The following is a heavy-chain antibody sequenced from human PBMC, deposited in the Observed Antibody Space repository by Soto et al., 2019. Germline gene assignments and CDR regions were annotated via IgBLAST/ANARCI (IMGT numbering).Heavy chain of an antibody. Sequence: GGSLRLSCAASGFTFDDYAMHWVRQAPGKGLEWVSGISWNSGSIGYADSVKGRFTISRDNAKNSLYLQMNSLRAEDTALYYCAKVPVGGLWFGELPPGFHPHFDYWGQGTLVTVSS. CDR3: AKVPVGGLWFGELPPGFHPHFDY. CDR2: ISWNSGSI. D-gene: IGHD3-10*01. V-gene: IGHV3-9*01. J-gene: IGHJ4*02. CDR1: GFTFDDYA.